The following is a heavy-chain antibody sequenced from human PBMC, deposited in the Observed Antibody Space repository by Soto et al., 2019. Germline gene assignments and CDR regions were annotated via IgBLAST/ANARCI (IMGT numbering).Heavy chain of an antibody. Sequence: GGSLRPSCAASEFTFSSYPRHWVRQAPGKGLEGVAVIWYDGSNKYYADSVKGRFTISRENSKNTLYLQMNSLRAEDTAVYYCAKDARCSGGSCYLGRAFDIWGQGTMVTVSS. CDR3: AKDARCSGGSCYLGRAFDI. V-gene: IGHV3-33*06. D-gene: IGHD2-15*01. CDR2: IWYDGSNK. CDR1: EFTFSSYP. J-gene: IGHJ3*02.